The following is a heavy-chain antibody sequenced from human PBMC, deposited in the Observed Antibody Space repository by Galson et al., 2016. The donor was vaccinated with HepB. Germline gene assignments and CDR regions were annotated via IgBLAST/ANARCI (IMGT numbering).Heavy chain of an antibody. Sequence: SLRLSCAASGFTFSSYWMHWVRQAPGKRLMWVSRLSPDGGSPIYADSVKGRFTISRDNAKNTLYLQMNSLRAEDTAVYYCARTRTLPASAGMDVWGQGTTVTVSS. D-gene: IGHD2-2*01. V-gene: IGHV3-74*01. J-gene: IGHJ6*02. CDR3: ARTRTLPASAGMDV. CDR1: GFTFSSYW. CDR2: LSPDGGSP.